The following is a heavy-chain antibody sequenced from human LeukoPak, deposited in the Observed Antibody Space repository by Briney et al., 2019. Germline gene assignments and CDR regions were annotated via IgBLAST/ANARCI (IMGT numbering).Heavy chain of an antibody. CDR2: INQDGSVI. V-gene: IGHV3-7*01. D-gene: IGHD1-1*01. J-gene: IGHJ4*02. CDR1: GFIFSGHW. CDR3: ARGGTFVSDY. Sequence: PGGSLRLSCADSGFIFSGHWVTWVRQAPGKGLEWVANINQDGSVIWYVDSVKGRFTLSRDNAKKSVYLQMDSLRAEDTAVYYCARGGTFVSDYWGQGTLVTVSS.